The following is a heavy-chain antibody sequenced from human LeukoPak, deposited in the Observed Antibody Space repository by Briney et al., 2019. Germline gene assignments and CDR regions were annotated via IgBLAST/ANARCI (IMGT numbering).Heavy chain of an antibody. D-gene: IGHD6-19*01. CDR2: MTPNSGNT. Sequence: ASLKVSCKASRYTFTSYDINWVRQATGQGLEWMGWMTPNSGNTGYAQKLQGRVTMTRNTSISTAYMELSSLRSEDTAVYYCARRRQWLEHPNWFDPWGQGTLVTVSS. CDR3: ARRRQWLEHPNWFDP. CDR1: RYTFTSYD. J-gene: IGHJ5*02. V-gene: IGHV1-8*01.